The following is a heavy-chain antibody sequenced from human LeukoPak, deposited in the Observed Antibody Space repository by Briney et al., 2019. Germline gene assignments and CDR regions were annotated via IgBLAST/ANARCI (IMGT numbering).Heavy chain of an antibody. V-gene: IGHV3-33*01. CDR3: ARDVWPYSSGWYDAFDI. Sequence: GGSLRLSCAASGFTFSSYGMHWVRQAPGKGLEWVAVIWYDGSNKYYADSVKGRFTISRGNSKNTLYLQMNSLRAEDTAVYYCARDVWPYSSGWYDAFDIWGQGTMVTVSS. D-gene: IGHD6-19*01. J-gene: IGHJ3*02. CDR1: GFTFSSYG. CDR2: IWYDGSNK.